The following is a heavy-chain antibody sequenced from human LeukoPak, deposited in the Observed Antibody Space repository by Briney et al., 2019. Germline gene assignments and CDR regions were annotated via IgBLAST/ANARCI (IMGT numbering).Heavy chain of an antibody. J-gene: IGHJ3*02. CDR2: ISGRSTYI. D-gene: IGHD4-11*01. CDR1: GFTFSSYS. V-gene: IGHV3-21*01. CDR3: ASGTVSGRDGLFGAFDI. Sequence: GGSLRLSCAASGFTFSSYSMNWVRQAPGKGLEWVSSISGRSTYIYYADSVKGRFTISRDNAKNSLYLQMNSLRAEDTAVYYCASGTVSGRDGLFGAFDIWGQGTMVTVSS.